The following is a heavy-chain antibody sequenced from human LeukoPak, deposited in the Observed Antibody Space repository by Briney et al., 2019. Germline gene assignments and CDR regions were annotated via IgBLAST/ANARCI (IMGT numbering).Heavy chain of an antibody. CDR1: GDSISSGAFY. Sequence: PSETLSLTCNVSGDSISSGAFYWTWVRQPPGKGLEWIGYIYHTGSTYYNPSLKGRVTISEDRSKNQFSLRLSSVTAADTAVYYCARMTRGYYFDYWGQGTLVTVSS. D-gene: IGHD4-11*01. CDR3: ARMTRGYYFDY. CDR2: IYHTGST. V-gene: IGHV4-30-2*01. J-gene: IGHJ4*02.